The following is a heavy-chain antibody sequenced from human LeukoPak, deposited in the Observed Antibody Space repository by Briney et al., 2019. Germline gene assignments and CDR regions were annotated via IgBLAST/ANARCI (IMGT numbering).Heavy chain of an antibody. CDR2: INPGGGVT. CDR3: ARGPNHYYYMDV. D-gene: IGHD2-8*01. Sequence: ASVKVSCKASGYSFTGYYIHWVRQPPGQGLEWMGWINPGGGVTKSAQKFQGRVTMTTDKSINTVYIELSRLTSDDTAVYFCARGPNHYYYMDVWGKGTTVTVSS. CDR1: GYSFTGYY. V-gene: IGHV1-2*02. J-gene: IGHJ6*03.